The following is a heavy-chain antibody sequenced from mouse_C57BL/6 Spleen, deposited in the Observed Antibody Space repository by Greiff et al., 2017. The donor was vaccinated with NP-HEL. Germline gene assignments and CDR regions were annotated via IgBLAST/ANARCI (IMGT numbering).Heavy chain of an antibody. CDR3: ARPSFYYDYDTGFAY. V-gene: IGHV1-61*01. Sequence: QVQLQQPGAELVRPGSSVKLSCKASGYTFTSYWMDWVKQRPGQGLEWIGNIYPSDSETHYNQKFKDKATLTVDKSSSTAYMQLSSLTSEDSAVYYCARPSFYYDYDTGFAYWGQGTLVTVSA. CDR2: IYPSDSET. D-gene: IGHD2-4*01. CDR1: GYTFTSYW. J-gene: IGHJ3*01.